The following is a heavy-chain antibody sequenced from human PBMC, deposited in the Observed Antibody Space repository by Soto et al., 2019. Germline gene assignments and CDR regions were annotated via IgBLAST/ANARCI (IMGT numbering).Heavy chain of an antibody. CDR3: ARDRDFGVVTIGPYYYYYGMDV. CDR1: RYTIASYG. Sequence: ASVEGCCKASRYTIASYGSWSVRQAPRKGIEWMGWISAYNGNTNYAQKLQGRVTMTTDTSTSTAYMELRSLRSDDTAVYYCARDRDFGVVTIGPYYYYYGMDVWGQGTTVTVSS. CDR2: ISAYNGNT. V-gene: IGHV1-18*04. D-gene: IGHD3-3*01. J-gene: IGHJ6*02.